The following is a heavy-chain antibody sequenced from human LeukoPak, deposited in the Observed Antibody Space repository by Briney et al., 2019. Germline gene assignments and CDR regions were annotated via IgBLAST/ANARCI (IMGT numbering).Heavy chain of an antibody. CDR1: GGTFSSYA. D-gene: IGHD3-16*01. J-gene: IGHJ4*02. V-gene: IGHV1-69*04. CDR3: ARWGHHFDY. CDR2: IIPILGIA. Sequence: SVKVSCKASGGTFSSYAISWVRQAPGQGLEWMGRIIPILGIANYAQKFQGRVTITADKSASTAYMELSSLRSEDTAVYYCARWGHHFDYWGQGTLVTVSS.